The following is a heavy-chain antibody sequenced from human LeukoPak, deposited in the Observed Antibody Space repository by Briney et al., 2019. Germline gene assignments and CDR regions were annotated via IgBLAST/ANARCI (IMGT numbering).Heavy chain of an antibody. Sequence: PSETLSLTCTVSGGSISSSSYYWGWIRQPQGKGRGGIGSIYYSGSTYYNPSLKSRVTISVDKSKNQFSLKLSSVTAADTAVYYCARLRMVRGVISNWFDPWGQGTLVTVSS. CDR3: ARLRMVRGVISNWFDP. CDR1: GGSISSSSYY. J-gene: IGHJ5*02. V-gene: IGHV4-39*07. D-gene: IGHD3-10*01. CDR2: IYYSGST.